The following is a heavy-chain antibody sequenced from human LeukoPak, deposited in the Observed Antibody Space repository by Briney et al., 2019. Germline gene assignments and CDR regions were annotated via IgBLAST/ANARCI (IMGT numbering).Heavy chain of an antibody. CDR3: AREALTTIIED. CDR1: GFTVNSNH. Sequence: GGSLRLSCAAPGFTVNSNHMYWVRQAPGKGLEWVSVIYSGGSTYYADSVKGRFTISRDNPKNTLYLQMNNLRTEDTAVYYCAREALTTIIEDWGQGTLVTVSS. D-gene: IGHD3-22*01. CDR2: IYSGGST. V-gene: IGHV3-53*01. J-gene: IGHJ4*02.